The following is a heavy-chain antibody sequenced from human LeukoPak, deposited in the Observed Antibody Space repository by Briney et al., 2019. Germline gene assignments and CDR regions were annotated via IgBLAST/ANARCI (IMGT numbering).Heavy chain of an antibody. CDR1: GFTFSSYS. V-gene: IGHV3-21*01. J-gene: IGHJ4*02. D-gene: IGHD3-9*01. CDR3: AKALYGYYDILTGPGY. CDR2: ISSSSSYI. Sequence: GGSLRLSCAASGFTFSSYSMNWVRQAPGKGLEWVSSISSSSSYIYYADSVKGRFTISRDNSKNTLYLQMNSLRAEDTAVYYCAKALYGYYDILTGPGYWGQGTLVTVSS.